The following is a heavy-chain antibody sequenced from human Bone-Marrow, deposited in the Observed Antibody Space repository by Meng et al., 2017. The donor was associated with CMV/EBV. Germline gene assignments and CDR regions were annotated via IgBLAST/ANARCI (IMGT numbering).Heavy chain of an antibody. CDR1: GFTFSSYG. J-gene: IGHJ6*02. D-gene: IGHD4-23*01. V-gene: IGHV3-30*02. CDR3: AKGVGGYYYGMDV. CDR2: IRYDGSNK. Sequence: GESLKISCAASGFTFSSYGMHWVRQAPGKGLEWVAFIRYDGSNKYYADSVKGRFTISRDNSKNTLYLQMNSLRAEDTAVYYCAKGVGGYYYGMDVGGQGTTVTVSS.